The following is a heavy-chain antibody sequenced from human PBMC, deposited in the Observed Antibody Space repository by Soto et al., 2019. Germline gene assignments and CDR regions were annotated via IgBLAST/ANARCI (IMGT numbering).Heavy chain of an antibody. CDR3: ARDWSSGIRYFDWPKADKWFDP. J-gene: IGHJ5*02. CDR1: GFTFSSYG. Sequence: GGSLRLSCAASGFTFSSYGMHWVRQAPGKGLEWVAVISYDGSEKYYVDSVKGRFTISRDNAKNSLYLQMNSLRAEDTAVYYCARDWSSGIRYFDWPKADKWFDPWGQGTLVTVSS. D-gene: IGHD3-9*01. CDR2: ISYDGSEK. V-gene: IGHV3-30*03.